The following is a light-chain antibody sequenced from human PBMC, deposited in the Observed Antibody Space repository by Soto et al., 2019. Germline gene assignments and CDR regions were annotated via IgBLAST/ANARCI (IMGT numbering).Light chain of an antibody. CDR2: AAS. J-gene: IGKJ5*01. CDR3: RQSYSNSPA. CDR1: QSISIY. V-gene: IGKV1-39*01. Sequence: DIQMTQSPSSLSASVGDRVTITCRASQSISIYLNWYQQKPGKAPELLIYAASGLQSGVPSRFSGSGSGTDFTLTMSSLQPEDFATYHCRQSYSNSPAFGQGTRLEI.